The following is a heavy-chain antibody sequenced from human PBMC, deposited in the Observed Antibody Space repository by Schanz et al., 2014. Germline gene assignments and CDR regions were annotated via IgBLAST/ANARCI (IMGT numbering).Heavy chain of an antibody. J-gene: IGHJ4*02. CDR1: GNIFTNYY. CDR3: ARELRLEYYFDY. CDR2: INPNSGGT. D-gene: IGHD4-17*01. Sequence: QLQLVQSGAEVKRPGASAKVTCKASGNIFTNYYMHWVRQAPGQGLEWMGRINPNSGGTNYAQKFQGRVTMTRDTSISTAYMELSSLRSDDTAVYYCARELRLEYYFDYWGQGTQVTVSS. V-gene: IGHV1-2*02.